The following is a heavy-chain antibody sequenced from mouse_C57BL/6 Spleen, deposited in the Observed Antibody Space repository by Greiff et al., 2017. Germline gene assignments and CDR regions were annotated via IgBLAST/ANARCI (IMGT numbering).Heavy chain of an antibody. D-gene: IGHD4-1*01. CDR3: ARPTGHWYFDV. V-gene: IGHV4-1*01. J-gene: IGHJ1*03. CDR2: INPDSSTI. CDR1: GIDFSRYW. Sequence: GIDFSRYWMSWVRRAPGKGLEWIGEINPDSSTINYASSLKDKFIISRDNAKNTLYLQMSKVRSEDTALYYCARPTGHWYFDVWGTGTTVTVSS.